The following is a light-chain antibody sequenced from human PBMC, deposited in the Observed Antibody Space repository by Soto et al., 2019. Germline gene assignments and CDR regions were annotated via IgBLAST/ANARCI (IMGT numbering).Light chain of an antibody. CDR2: DVS. V-gene: IGKV3-20*01. CDR3: QQYGISPT. J-gene: IGKJ1*01. Sequence: EIVLTQSSGTLSLSPGERATLSCRSSHSVSSNYLAWYQQKPGQAHRLLIYDVSSRATCIPDRFSGSGCGTEFTLKISRLGPVDFSVYYCQQYGISPTVGQGTKVEIK. CDR1: HSVSSNY.